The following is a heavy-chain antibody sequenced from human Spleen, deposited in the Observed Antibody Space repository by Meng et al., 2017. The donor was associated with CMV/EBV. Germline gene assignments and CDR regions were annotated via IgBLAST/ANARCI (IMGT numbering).Heavy chain of an antibody. CDR3: ARDDYSYNWFDP. D-gene: IGHD4-11*01. Sequence: SETLSLTCTVSGDSITGSSYYWGWIRQPPGKGLEWIGNIYYSGSTYYSPSLMSRVTISVDMSKNQFSLKLSSVTAADTAVYYCARDDYSYNWFDPWGQGTLVTVSS. J-gene: IGHJ5*02. V-gene: IGHV4-39*07. CDR1: GDSITGSSYY. CDR2: IYYSGST.